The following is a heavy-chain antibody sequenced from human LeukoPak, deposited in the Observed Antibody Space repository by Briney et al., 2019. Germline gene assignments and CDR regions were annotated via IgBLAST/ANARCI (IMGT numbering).Heavy chain of an antibody. CDR1: GFTFSRYW. CDR2: ISSSSSYI. V-gene: IGHV3-21*01. D-gene: IGHD3-22*01. Sequence: GGSLRLSCAASGFTFSRYWMSWVRQAPGKGLEWVSSISSSSSYIYYADSVKGRFTISRDNAKNSLYLQMNSLRAGDTAVYYCARDRGSGYTNWFDPWGQGTLVTVSS. J-gene: IGHJ5*02. CDR3: ARDRGSGYTNWFDP.